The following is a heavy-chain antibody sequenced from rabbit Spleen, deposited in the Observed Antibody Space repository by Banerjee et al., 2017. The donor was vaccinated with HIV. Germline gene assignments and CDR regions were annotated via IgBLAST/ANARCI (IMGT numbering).Heavy chain of an antibody. D-gene: IGHD1-1*01. V-gene: IGHV1S45*01. J-gene: IGHJ4*01. CDR3: ARDQDTNFHYFNL. CDR1: GVSFSGDSY. Sequence: QEQLEESGGGLVKPGASLTLTCIASGVSFSGDSYMCWVRQAPGKGLEWIACIDTGSSGFTYFASWAKGRFTISKTSPTTVTLQMTSLTAADTATYFCARDQDTNFHYFNLWGPGTLVTVS. CDR2: IDTGSSGFT.